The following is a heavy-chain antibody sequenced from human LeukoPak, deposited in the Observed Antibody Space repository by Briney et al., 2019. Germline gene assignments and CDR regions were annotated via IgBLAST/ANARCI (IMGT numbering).Heavy chain of an antibody. D-gene: IGHD4-17*01. J-gene: IGHJ5*02. V-gene: IGHV1-46*01. CDR2: INPSGGST. CDR1: GYTFTSYG. Sequence: GASVKVSCKASGYTFTSYGISWVRQAPGQGLEWMGLINPSGGSTSYAQKFQGRVTMTRDTSTSTVYMELSSLRSEDTAVYYCARDGRFSYGDYVGPASSWFDPWGQGTLVTVSS. CDR3: ARDGRFSYGDYVGPASSWFDP.